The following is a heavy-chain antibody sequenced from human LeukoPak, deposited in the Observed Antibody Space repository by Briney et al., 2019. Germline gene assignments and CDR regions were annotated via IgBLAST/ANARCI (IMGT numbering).Heavy chain of an antibody. J-gene: IGHJ5*01. CDR3: AKRIMYTGSFPFDS. CDR1: GFTFSNYA. V-gene: IGHV3-23*01. Sequence: GGSLRLSCAASGFTFSNYAMTWVRQAPGKGLGWVSIISGSSGTTFYADSVKGRFTISRDNSKNMLFLQMNSLRVEDTAVYYCAKRIMYTGSFPFDSWGQGSLVTVSS. D-gene: IGHD1-26*01. CDR2: ISGSSGTT.